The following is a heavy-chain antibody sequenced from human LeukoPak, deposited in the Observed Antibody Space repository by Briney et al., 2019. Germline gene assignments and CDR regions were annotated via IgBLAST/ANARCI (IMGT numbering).Heavy chain of an antibody. CDR3: ARSLYGDLRYGMDV. Sequence: ASVKVSCKASGYIFNSYSISWVRQAPGQGLEWMGWINVYNGNTNYAQKLQDRVTMTADRTTSTAYMELRGLRSDDTAVYYCARSLYGDLRYGMDVWGQGTTVTVSS. J-gene: IGHJ6*02. D-gene: IGHD4-17*01. V-gene: IGHV1-18*01. CDR2: INVYNGNT. CDR1: GYIFNSYS.